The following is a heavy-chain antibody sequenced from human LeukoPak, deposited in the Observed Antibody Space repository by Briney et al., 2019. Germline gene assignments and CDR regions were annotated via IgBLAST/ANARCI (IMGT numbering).Heavy chain of an antibody. CDR1: GFTFSSYA. D-gene: IGHD3-3*01. CDR2: ISYDGSNK. CDR3: ARSDYDFWSGYPSAFDI. V-gene: IGHV3-30-3*01. J-gene: IGHJ3*02. Sequence: PGGSLRLSCAASGFTFSSYAMHWVRQAPGKGLEWVAVISYDGSNKYYADSVKGRFTISRDNSKNTLYLQMNSLRAEDTAVYYCARSDYDFWSGYPSAFDIWGQGTMVTVSS.